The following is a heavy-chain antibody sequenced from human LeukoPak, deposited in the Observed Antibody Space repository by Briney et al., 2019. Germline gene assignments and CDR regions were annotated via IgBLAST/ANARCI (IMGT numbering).Heavy chain of an antibody. D-gene: IGHD3-10*01. CDR1: TGSISSSSYY. CDR2: IYYTGST. V-gene: IGHV4-39*07. Sequence: PSETLSLNCTVSTGSISSSSYYWRWLRQPPGKGLGLIGSIYYTGSTYYNPSLKSRVTISVDKSKNEFSLKLSSVTAADTAVYYCARGALVVVRGVKFQAFGHWFDPWGQGTLVTVSS. J-gene: IGHJ5*02. CDR3: ARGALVVVRGVKFQAFGHWFDP.